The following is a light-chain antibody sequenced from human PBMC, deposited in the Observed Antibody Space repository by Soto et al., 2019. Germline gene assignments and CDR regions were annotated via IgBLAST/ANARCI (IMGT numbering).Light chain of an antibody. CDR3: LQTSTFPRT. V-gene: IGKV1-12*01. Sequence: DIQMTQSPSSVSASVGDRFTISCRANQDIGNFLAWYQQTPGKAPRLLIHGASSLSREIPSRFSGGGTGTHFTLTISGLQPEDLATYFCLQTSTFPRTFGQGTKVDIK. J-gene: IGKJ1*01. CDR1: QDIGNF. CDR2: GAS.